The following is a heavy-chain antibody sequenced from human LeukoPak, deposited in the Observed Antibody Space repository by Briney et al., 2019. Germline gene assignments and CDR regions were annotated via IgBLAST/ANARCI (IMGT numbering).Heavy chain of an antibody. D-gene: IGHD1-7*01. CDR3: ARAHNWKYGSFDF. CDR1: GFTFSSYS. CDR2: ISSSSSYI. Sequence: AGSLRLSCAASGFTFSSYSMNWVRQAPGKGLEWVSCISSSSSYIYYADSVQGRFTISRDNAKNSLYLQMNSLRAEDTAVYYCARAHNWKYGSFDFWGQGTLVTVSS. V-gene: IGHV3-21*01. J-gene: IGHJ4*02.